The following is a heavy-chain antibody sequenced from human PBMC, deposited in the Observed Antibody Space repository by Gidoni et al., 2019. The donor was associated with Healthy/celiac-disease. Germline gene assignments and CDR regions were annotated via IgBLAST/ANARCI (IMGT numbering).Heavy chain of an antibody. V-gene: IGHV3-30*18. CDR1: VFTFSSYG. CDR3: AKDIVVPAAIYYYYYGMDV. D-gene: IGHD2-2*01. CDR2: ISYDGSNK. Sequence: QVQLVESGGGVVQPGRSLRLSCAASVFTFSSYGMHWVRQAPGKGLEWVAVISYDGSNKYYADSVKGRFTISRDNSKNTLYLQMNSLRAEDTAVYYCAKDIVVPAAIYYYYYGMDVWGQGTTVTVSS. J-gene: IGHJ6*02.